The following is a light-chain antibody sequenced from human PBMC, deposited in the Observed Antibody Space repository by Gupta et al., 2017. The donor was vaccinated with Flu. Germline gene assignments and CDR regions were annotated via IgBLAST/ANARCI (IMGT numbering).Light chain of an antibody. CDR1: SPNIGAGYA. J-gene: IGLJ3*02. Sequence: QSVLTQPPPGSGAPGQRVTIPCTGSSPNIGAGYAVHWYQQLPGTAPKPLIYGNSNRPSGVPDRFSGSKSGTSASLAITGLQAEDEADYYCQSYDSSLSGSKVFGGGTKLTVL. V-gene: IGLV1-40*01. CDR2: GNS. CDR3: QSYDSSLSGSKV.